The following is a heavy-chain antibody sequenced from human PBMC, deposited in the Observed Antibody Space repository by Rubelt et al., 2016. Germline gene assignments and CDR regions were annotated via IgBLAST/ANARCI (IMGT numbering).Heavy chain of an antibody. D-gene: IGHD4-17*01. J-gene: IGHJ4*02. V-gene: IGHV4-39*01. CDR2: IYYSGST. Sequence: QLQLQESGPGLVKPSETLSLTCTVSGGSISSSSYYWGWIRQPPGQGLEWIGSIYYSGSTYYNPSLKSRVTISVATSKNQVSRKLSSVTAADTAMYYCARHAFIVTTGSFWDFWGQGTLVTVSS. CDR3: ARHAFIVTTGSFWDF. CDR1: GGSISSSSYY.